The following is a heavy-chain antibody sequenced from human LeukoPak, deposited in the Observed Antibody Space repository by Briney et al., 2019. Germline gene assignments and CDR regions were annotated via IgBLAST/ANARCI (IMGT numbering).Heavy chain of an antibody. Sequence: ASVKVSCKASGYTFTSYGISWVRQAPGQGLEWMGWISAYNGNTNYAQKLQGRVTMTTDTSTSTAYMELRSLRSDDTAVYYCARIMGILSSSWSGDYWGQGTLVAVSS. D-gene: IGHD6-13*01. J-gene: IGHJ4*02. CDR1: GYTFTSYG. CDR3: ARIMGILSSSWSGDY. CDR2: ISAYNGNT. V-gene: IGHV1-18*01.